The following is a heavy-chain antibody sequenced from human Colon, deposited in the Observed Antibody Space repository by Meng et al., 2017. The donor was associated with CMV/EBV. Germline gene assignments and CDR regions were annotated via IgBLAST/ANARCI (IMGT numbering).Heavy chain of an antibody. D-gene: IGHD1-1*01. CDR2: INQSGTT. CDR1: GGSFSGYY. J-gene: IGHJ4*02. Sequence: SETLSLTCAVYGGSFSGYYWSWIRQPPGKGLEWFGEINQSGTTNYSPSVKSRVTITVDTSKYQFSLNLRSVTAADTAVYYCATSALRYNIDNWGQVTLVTVSS. V-gene: IGHV4-34*01. CDR3: ATSALRYNIDN.